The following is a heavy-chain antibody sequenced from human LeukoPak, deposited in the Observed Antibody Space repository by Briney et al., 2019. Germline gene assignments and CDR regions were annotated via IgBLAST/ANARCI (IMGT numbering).Heavy chain of an antibody. CDR2: ISHSGSNL. Sequence: GGSLRLSCAASGFTFSDSFMNWIRQAPGKGLEWLSYISHSGSNLDYAESVRGRFTISRDNANHSLYLQINSLRAEDTAVYYCSRGDSSGVPDYWGQGTLVTVSS. J-gene: IGHJ4*02. CDR1: GFTFSDSF. D-gene: IGHD3-22*01. V-gene: IGHV3-11*01. CDR3: SRGDSSGVPDY.